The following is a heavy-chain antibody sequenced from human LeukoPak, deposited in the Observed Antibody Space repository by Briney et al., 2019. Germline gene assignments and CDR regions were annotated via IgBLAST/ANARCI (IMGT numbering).Heavy chain of an antibody. V-gene: IGHV4-39*07. CDR2: IYYSGST. J-gene: IGHJ5*02. CDR1: GGSISSSSYY. Sequence: SETLSLTCTVSGGSISSSSYYWGWIRQPPGKGLEWIGSIYYSGSTYYNPSLKSRVTISVDTSKNQFSLKLSSVTAADTAVYYCARDVGCSGGSCYSRWFDPWGQGTLVTVSS. D-gene: IGHD2-15*01. CDR3: ARDVGCSGGSCYSRWFDP.